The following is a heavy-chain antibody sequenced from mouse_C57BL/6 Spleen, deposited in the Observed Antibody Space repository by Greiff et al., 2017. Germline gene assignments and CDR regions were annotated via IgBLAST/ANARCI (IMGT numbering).Heavy chain of an antibody. CDR2: ISNLAYSI. D-gene: IGHD3-2*02. Sequence: EVKLMESGGGLVQPGGSLKLSCAASGFTFSDYGMAWVRQAPRKGPVWVAFISNLAYSIYYADTVTGRFTISRENAKNTLYLEMSSLRSEDTAMYYCARGDSSGYLDYWGQGTTLTVSS. CDR1: GFTFSDYG. J-gene: IGHJ2*01. CDR3: ARGDSSGYLDY. V-gene: IGHV5-15*01.